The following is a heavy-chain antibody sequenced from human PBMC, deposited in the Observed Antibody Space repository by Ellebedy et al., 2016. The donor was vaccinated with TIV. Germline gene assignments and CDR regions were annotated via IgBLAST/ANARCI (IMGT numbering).Heavy chain of an antibody. D-gene: IGHD4-17*01. Sequence: MPSETLSLTCSVSGVSISSSSDYWGWIRQPPGKGLEWIGSVDYSGRAYNNPSLKSRVTSSVDTSKNQFSLKLTSVTAADTAVYFCAIDSDGDYTSFDLWGRGALVIVSS. V-gene: IGHV4-39*07. CDR2: VDYSGRA. CDR1: GVSISSSSDY. J-gene: IGHJ2*01. CDR3: AIDSDGDYTSFDL.